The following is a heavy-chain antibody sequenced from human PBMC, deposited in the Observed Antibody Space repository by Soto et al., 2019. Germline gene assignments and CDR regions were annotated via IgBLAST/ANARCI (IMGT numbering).Heavy chain of an antibody. CDR1: GFTFSSYG. Sequence: GGSLRLSCAASGFTFSSYGMHWVRQAPGKGLEWVAVISYDGSNKYYADSVKGRFTISRDNSKNTLYLQMNSLRAEDTAVYYCAKDRQGYSSTSPSALRYYYYGMGVWGQGTTVTVSS. D-gene: IGHD6-13*01. V-gene: IGHV3-30*18. J-gene: IGHJ6*02. CDR2: ISYDGSNK. CDR3: AKDRQGYSSTSPSALRYYYYGMGV.